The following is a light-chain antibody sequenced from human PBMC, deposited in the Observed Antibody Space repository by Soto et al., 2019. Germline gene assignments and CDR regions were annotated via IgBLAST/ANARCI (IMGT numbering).Light chain of an antibody. V-gene: IGKV3-11*01. J-gene: IGKJ5*01. CDR1: QSVSSY. Sequence: EIVLTQSPATLSLSPWERAILSCMASQSVSSYLAWYQQKRGQAPRLLIYDASNRATGIPARFSGSGSGTDFTLTISSLEPEDFAVYYCQQRSIWPPNTFGQGTRLEIK. CDR3: QQRSIWPPNT. CDR2: DAS.